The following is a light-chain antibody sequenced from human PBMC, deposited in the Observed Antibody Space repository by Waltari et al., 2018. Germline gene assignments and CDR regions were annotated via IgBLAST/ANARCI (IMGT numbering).Light chain of an antibody. CDR2: EVN. J-gene: IGLJ1*01. Sequence: QSALTQPASVSASPGQSITVPCSGSISDIGLFKVVPWFQLYPGKPPRLTIYEVNKRPPGISDRFSATKSGNVASLTISGLQADDEADYYCCSFTSSSTYVFGSGTTVTVL. CDR3: CSFTSSSTYV. V-gene: IGLV2-23*02. CDR1: ISDIGLFKV.